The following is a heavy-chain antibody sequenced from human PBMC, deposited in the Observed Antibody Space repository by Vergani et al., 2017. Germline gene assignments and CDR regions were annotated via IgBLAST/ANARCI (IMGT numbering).Heavy chain of an antibody. D-gene: IGHD6-13*01. Sequence: QVQLEETGGGVVQPGRSLRLSCAGSGFTLSSHAMHWVRQAPGKGLEWVAFIWYDGSKEYYADSVKGRFTISRDNSKNTLYLQMNSLRAEDTALYYCVKDIAGSGDYWYFDLWGRGSLVAVSS. J-gene: IGHJ2*01. CDR2: IWYDGSKE. V-gene: IGHV3-30*02. CDR1: GFTLSSHA. CDR3: VKDIAGSGDYWYFDL.